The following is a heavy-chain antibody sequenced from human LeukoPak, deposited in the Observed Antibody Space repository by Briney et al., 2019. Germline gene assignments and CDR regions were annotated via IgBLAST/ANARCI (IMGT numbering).Heavy chain of an antibody. D-gene: IGHD3-22*01. CDR1: GYTFTSYY. J-gene: IGHJ4*02. CDR2: INPSGGGT. Sequence: ASVKVSCKASGYTFTSYYIHWVRQAPGQGLEWMGIINPSGGGTSYAQTSQGRVTMTRDTSTSTVYMELNSLRSEDTAVYYCARLFRSSSGYLMLDYWGQGTLVTVSS. V-gene: IGHV1-46*01. CDR3: ARLFRSSSGYLMLDY.